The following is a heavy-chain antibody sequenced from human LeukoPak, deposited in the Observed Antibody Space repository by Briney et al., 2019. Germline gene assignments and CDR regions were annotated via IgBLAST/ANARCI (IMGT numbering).Heavy chain of an antibody. J-gene: IGHJ4*02. CDR1: GYTFTGYY. V-gene: IGHV1-2*02. D-gene: IGHD6-19*01. CDR2: INPNSGGT. Sequence: ASVKVSCKASGYTFTGYYMHWVRQAPGQGLEWMEWINPNSGGTNYAQKFQGRVTMTRDTSISTAYMELSRLRSDDTAVYYCARWNTVAGSLVPDDYWGQGTLVTVSS. CDR3: ARWNTVAGSLVPDDY.